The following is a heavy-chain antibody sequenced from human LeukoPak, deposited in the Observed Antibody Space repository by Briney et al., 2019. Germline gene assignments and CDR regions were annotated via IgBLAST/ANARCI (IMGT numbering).Heavy chain of an antibody. V-gene: IGHV4-38-2*01. CDR2: IYHSGST. D-gene: IGHD3-22*01. Sequence: PSETLSLTCAVSGYSISSGYYWGWIRQPPGKGLEWIGSIYHSGSTYYNPSLESRVTISVDTSKNQFSLKLSSVTAADTAVYYCARLDYYDSSGYRGDYWGQGTLVTVSS. CDR1: GYSISSGYY. CDR3: ARLDYYDSSGYRGDY. J-gene: IGHJ4*02.